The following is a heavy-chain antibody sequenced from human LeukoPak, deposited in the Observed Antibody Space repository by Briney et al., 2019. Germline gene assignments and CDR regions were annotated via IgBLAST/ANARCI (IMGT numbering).Heavy chain of an antibody. V-gene: IGHV4-34*01. CDR3: ARGESELLWFGELYDYYYYMDV. Sequence: SSETLSLTCAVYGGSFSGYYWSWIRQPPGKGLEWIGEINHSGSTNYNPSLKSRVTISVDTSKNQFPLKLSSVTAADTAVYYCARGESELLWFGELYDYYYYMDVWGKGTTVTVSS. CDR2: INHSGST. CDR1: GGSFSGYY. D-gene: IGHD3-10*01. J-gene: IGHJ6*03.